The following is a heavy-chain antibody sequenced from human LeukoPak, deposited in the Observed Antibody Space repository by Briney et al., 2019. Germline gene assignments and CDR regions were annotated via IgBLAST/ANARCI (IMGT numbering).Heavy chain of an antibody. V-gene: IGHV3-21*01. Sequence: PGGSLRLSCAASGFTFASYSMNWVRQAPGKGLEWVSSISGASTYIYNAGSVKGRFTISRDNAQASLYLQMISLTADDTAVYYCARVSGRLERQSDLDYWGQGTLVIVSS. CDR3: ARVSGRLERQSDLDY. J-gene: IGHJ4*02. CDR1: GFTFASYS. D-gene: IGHD1-1*01. CDR2: ISGASTYI.